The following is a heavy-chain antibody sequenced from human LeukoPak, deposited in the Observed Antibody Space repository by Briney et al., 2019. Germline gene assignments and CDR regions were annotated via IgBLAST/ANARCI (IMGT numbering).Heavy chain of an antibody. CDR3: SKKALSTGFSHYDI. J-gene: IGHJ3*02. Sequence: PGGSLRLSCAVSGFSFSSYGMSWVRQTPGTGLEWVSTISVSAATNYAGSVKGRFTISRDNSKNTLYLQMNNLRAEDTALYYCSKKALSTGFSHYDIWGLGTMVTVSS. CDR2: ISVSAAT. CDR1: GFSFSSYG. V-gene: IGHV3-23*01. D-gene: IGHD1-1*01.